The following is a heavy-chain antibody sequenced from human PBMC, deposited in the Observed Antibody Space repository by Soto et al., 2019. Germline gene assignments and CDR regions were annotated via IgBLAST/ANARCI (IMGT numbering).Heavy chain of an antibody. CDR1: GFTFSSYA. Sequence: GVSLRLSCAASGFTFSSYAMHWVRQAPGKGLEYVSAISSNGGSTYYANSVKGRFTISRDNSKNTLYLQMGSLRAEDMAVYYCARQWLDSYYFDYRGPGTLVTVSS. CDR2: ISSNGGST. CDR3: ARQWLDSYYFDY. J-gene: IGHJ4*02. D-gene: IGHD6-19*01. V-gene: IGHV3-64*01.